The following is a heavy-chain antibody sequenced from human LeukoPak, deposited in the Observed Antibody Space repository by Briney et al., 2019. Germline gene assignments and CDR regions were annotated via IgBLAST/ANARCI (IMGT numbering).Heavy chain of an antibody. J-gene: IGHJ4*02. CDR1: GFTFSSYW. CDR3: ARDPLGYDFWSGYYPL. V-gene: IGHV3-7*01. Sequence: GGSLRLSCAASGFTFSSYWMSWVRQAPGKGLEWVANIKQDGSEKYYMDSVKGRFTISRDNAKNSLYLQMNSLRAEDTAVYYCARDPLGYDFWSGYYPLWGQGTLVTVSS. CDR2: IKQDGSEK. D-gene: IGHD3-3*01.